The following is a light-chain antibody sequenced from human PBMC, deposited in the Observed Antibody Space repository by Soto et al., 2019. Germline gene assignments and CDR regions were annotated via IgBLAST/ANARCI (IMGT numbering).Light chain of an antibody. CDR1: TGAVTSGNY. CDR3: LPYYGGAHLV. V-gene: IGLV7-43*01. J-gene: IGLJ3*02. CDR2: TTD. Sequence: QSVVTQEPSLTVSPGGTVTLTCASSTGAVTSGNYPSWFQQKPGQAPRTLIYTTDDKHSWTPARFSGSLLGGKAALTLSGVQPEDEAEYYCLPYYGGAHLVFGGGTKLTVL.